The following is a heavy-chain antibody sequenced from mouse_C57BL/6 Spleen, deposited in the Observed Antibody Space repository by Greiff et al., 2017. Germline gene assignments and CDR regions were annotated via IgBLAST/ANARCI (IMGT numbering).Heavy chain of an antibody. CDR2: FYPGSGSI. J-gene: IGHJ4*01. D-gene: IGHD2-5*01. V-gene: IGHV1-62-2*01. CDR1: GYTFTEYT. CDR3: ARHPFYYSNYPYAMDY. Sequence: QVQLKQSGAELVKPGASVKLSCKASGYTFTEYTIHWVKQRSGQGLEWIGWFYPGSGSIKYNEKFKDKATLTADKSSSTVYMELSRLTSEDSAVYFCARHPFYYSNYPYAMDYWGQGTSVTVSS.